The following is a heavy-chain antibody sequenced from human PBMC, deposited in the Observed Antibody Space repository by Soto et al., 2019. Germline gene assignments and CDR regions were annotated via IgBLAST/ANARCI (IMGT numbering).Heavy chain of an antibody. Sequence: QIQLVQSGAEVKKTGASVKVSCKASGYTFGSYHITWVRQAPGQGLEWMGWISAYNGNTNYAQNLQGRVTMTTDPSTSTAYMELRSLRSDDTAVYYCARDLPPVDYWGQGTLVTVSS. CDR3: ARDLPPVDY. CDR2: ISAYNGNT. V-gene: IGHV1-18*01. J-gene: IGHJ4*02. CDR1: GYTFGSYH.